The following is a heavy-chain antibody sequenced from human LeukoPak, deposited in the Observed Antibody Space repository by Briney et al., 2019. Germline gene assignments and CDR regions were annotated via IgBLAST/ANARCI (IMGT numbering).Heavy chain of an antibody. V-gene: IGHV3-66*01. CDR1: GFTVSSNY. D-gene: IGHD2-21*02. CDR3: AKDITSYCGGDSYSYDAFDI. Sequence: GGSLRLSCAASGFTVSSNYMSWVRQAPGKGLEWDSVIYSGGSTYYADSVKGRFTISRDNSKNTLYLQMNSLRAEDTAVYYCAKDITSYCGGDSYSYDAFDIWGQGTMVTVSS. J-gene: IGHJ3*02. CDR2: IYSGGST.